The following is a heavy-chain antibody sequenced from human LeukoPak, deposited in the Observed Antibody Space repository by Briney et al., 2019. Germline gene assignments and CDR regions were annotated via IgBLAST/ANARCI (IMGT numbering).Heavy chain of an antibody. J-gene: IGHJ4*02. D-gene: IGHD5-12*01. Sequence: PGGSLRLSGAASGFTFDDYALSWVRQAPGKGLEWVSGINWNGGSTGYADSVKGRFTISRDDAKNSLYLQMNSLRAEDTALYYCARVTYYDSLYYFDYWGQGTLVTVSS. CDR1: GFTFDDYA. CDR3: ARVTYYDSLYYFDY. V-gene: IGHV3-20*04. CDR2: INWNGGST.